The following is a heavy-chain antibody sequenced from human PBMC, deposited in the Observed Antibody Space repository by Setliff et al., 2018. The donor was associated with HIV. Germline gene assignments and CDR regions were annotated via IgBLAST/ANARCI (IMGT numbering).Heavy chain of an antibody. D-gene: IGHD5-18*01. Sequence: SETLSLTCTVSGGSIISEISWWAWIRQPAGKGPEWLGQIYMRGGTDYNPSLEGRVTISLDTSKNQSSLKLTSVTAADTAVYYCAIDHVTNIAESGYGYTRIDPWGPGISVTVSS. CDR3: AIDHVTNIAESGYGYTRIDP. CDR1: GGSIISEISW. J-gene: IGHJ5*02. V-gene: IGHV4-61*09. CDR2: IYMRGGT.